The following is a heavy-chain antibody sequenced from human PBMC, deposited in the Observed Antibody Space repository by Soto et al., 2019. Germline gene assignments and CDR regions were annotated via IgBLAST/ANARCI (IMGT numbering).Heavy chain of an antibody. CDR1: GGTFSSYA. CDR2: IIPIFGTA. J-gene: IGHJ4*02. V-gene: IGHV1-69*13. Sequence: ASVKVSCKASGGTFSSYAISWVRQAPGQGLEWMGGIIPIFGTANYAQKFQGRVTITADESTSTAYMELSSLRSEDTAVYYCASLVGATANDFDSWGEGTLVTVAS. CDR3: ASLVGATANDFDS. D-gene: IGHD1-26*01.